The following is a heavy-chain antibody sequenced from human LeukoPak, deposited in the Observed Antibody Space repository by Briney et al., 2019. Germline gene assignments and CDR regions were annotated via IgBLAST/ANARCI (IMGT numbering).Heavy chain of an antibody. CDR2: IYHSGST. CDR1: GYSISSGYY. Sequence: SETLSLTCTVSGYSISSGYYWGWIRQPPGKGLEWIGSIYHSGSTFYNPSLKSRVTISVDTSKNQFSLKLSSVTAADTAVYYCARERKILLEWLFPSGSWFDPWGQGTLVTVSS. V-gene: IGHV4-38-2*02. D-gene: IGHD3-3*01. CDR3: ARERKILLEWLFPSGSWFDP. J-gene: IGHJ5*02.